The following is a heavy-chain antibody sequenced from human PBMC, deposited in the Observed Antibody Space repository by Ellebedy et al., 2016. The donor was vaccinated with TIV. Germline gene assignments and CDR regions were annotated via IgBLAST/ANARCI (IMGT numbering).Heavy chain of an antibody. CDR1: GFTFSSYA. V-gene: IGHV4-59*01. CDR2: ISYSGST. Sequence: ESLKISCAASGFTFSSYAMSWIRQPPGKGLEWIGYISYSGSTNYNPSLKSRVFISVDTSKNQFSLKLSSVTAADTAVYYCATDWGRAAVLWGQGTLVTVSS. CDR3: ATDWGRAAVL. D-gene: IGHD3-16*01. J-gene: IGHJ4*02.